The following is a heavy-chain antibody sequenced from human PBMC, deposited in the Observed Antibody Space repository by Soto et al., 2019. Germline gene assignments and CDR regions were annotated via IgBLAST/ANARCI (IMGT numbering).Heavy chain of an antibody. V-gene: IGHV3-33*06. Sequence: GGSLRLSCVVPGSIFIGYGMHWVRQAPGKGLEWVAVIWHDGSEIYYADSVKGRFTISRDNSKNTLYLQMNSLRAEDTAVYYCLKETVAAAYVETSPFDFWGQGIQVSGSS. CDR2: IWHDGSEI. J-gene: IGHJ4*02. CDR3: LKETVAAAYVETSPFDF. D-gene: IGHD2-15*01. CDR1: GSIFIGYG.